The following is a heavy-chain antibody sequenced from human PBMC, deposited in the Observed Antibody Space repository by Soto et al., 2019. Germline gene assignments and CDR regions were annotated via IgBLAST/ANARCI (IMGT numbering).Heavy chain of an antibody. CDR1: GYSFTSYW. D-gene: IGHD2-15*01. CDR3: ARDWPYCSGGSCYGRGMDV. Sequence: GESLKISCKGSGYSFTSYWISWVRQMPGKGLEWMGRIDPSDSYTNYSPSFQGHVTMTRDTSISTAYMELSRLRSDDTAVYYCARDWPYCSGGSCYGRGMDVWGQGTTVTVSS. V-gene: IGHV5-10-1*01. CDR2: IDPSDSYT. J-gene: IGHJ6*02.